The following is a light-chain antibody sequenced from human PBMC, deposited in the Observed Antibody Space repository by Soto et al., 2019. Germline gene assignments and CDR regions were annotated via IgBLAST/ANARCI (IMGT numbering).Light chain of an antibody. J-gene: IGKJ4*01. CDR1: QSISSY. Sequence: DIQMTQSPSSLSASVGDRVTITCRASQSISSYLSWYQQKPGKAPKLLIYAASSLQTGVPSRFSGSGSGTDFTLTISSLQPEDFATYYCQQSYSTLTFGGGTKVEIK. CDR3: QQSYSTLT. V-gene: IGKV1-39*01. CDR2: AAS.